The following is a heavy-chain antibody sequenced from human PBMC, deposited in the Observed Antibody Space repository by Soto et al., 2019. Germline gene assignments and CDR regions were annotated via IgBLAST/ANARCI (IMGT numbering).Heavy chain of an antibody. CDR2: ISYDGSNK. V-gene: IGHV3-30*18. CDR3: AKGNYYGSGSYYNGSPFDY. CDR1: GFTFSSYG. J-gene: IGHJ4*02. Sequence: QVQLVESGGGVVQPGRSLRLSCAASGFTFSSYGMHWVRQAPGKGLEWVAVISYDGSNKYYADSVKGRFTISRDNSKNTLYLQMNSLRAEDTAVYYCAKGNYYGSGSYYNGSPFDYWGQGTLVTVSS. D-gene: IGHD3-10*01.